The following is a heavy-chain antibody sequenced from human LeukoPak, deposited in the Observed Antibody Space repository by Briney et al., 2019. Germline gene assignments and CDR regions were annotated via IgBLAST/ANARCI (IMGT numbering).Heavy chain of an antibody. J-gene: IGHJ5*02. CDR2: IYYSGST. V-gene: IGHV4-30-4*08. CDR1: GGSISSVNYY. Sequence: SETLSLTCTVSGGSISSVNYYWDWIRQPPGKGLEWIGIIYYSGSTYYNSSLKSPVTIAVATSKNQFTRQLRSVTAAAAAAYSCARWGWTGAPCFDPWGQGTLVTVSS. CDR3: ARWGWTGAPCFDP. D-gene: IGHD3/OR15-3a*01.